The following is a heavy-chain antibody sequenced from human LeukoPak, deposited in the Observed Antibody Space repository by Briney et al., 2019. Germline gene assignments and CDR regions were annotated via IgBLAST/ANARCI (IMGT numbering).Heavy chain of an antibody. CDR3: ARDRLRLRSSGAFDI. CDR1: GGSFSGYY. Sequence: PSETLSLTCAVYGGSFSGYYWSWIRQPPGKGLEWIGEINHSGSTNYNPSPKSRVTISVDTSKNQFSLKLSSVTAADTAVYYCARDRLRLRSSGAFDIWGQGTMVTVSS. D-gene: IGHD4-17*01. CDR2: INHSGST. J-gene: IGHJ3*02. V-gene: IGHV4-34*01.